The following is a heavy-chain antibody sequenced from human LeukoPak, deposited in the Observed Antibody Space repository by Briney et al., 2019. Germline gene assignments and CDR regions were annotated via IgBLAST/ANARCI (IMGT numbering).Heavy chain of an antibody. D-gene: IGHD5-24*01. J-gene: IGHJ4*02. CDR1: VGSISSRNYC. CDR3: ARHPPHEDGDKRGFDF. CDR2: ICHSGST. V-gene: IGHV4-39*01. Sequence: SETLSLTRTVSVGSISSRNYCWGWFRQSPGKGLEWIAYICHSGSTYYNPSLKSRVTISVDTSKNHFSLMLTSVSAADTAVYHCARHPPHEDGDKRGFDFWGQGTLVTVSS.